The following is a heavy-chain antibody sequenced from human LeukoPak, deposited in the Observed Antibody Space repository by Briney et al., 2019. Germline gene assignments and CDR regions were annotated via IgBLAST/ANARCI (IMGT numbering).Heavy chain of an antibody. CDR3: ARGDSMAAAASKTIYYYQHGMDV. D-gene: IGHD6-25*01. J-gene: IGHJ6*02. Sequence: SVKVSCKASGGTFSSYAISWVRQAPGQGLEWMGGIIPLFGTANYAQKFQGRVTITAVESMSTAYMELSSLRSEDTAVYYCARGDSMAAAASKTIYYYQHGMDVWGQGTTVTVSS. V-gene: IGHV1-69*13. CDR2: IIPLFGTA. CDR1: GGTFSSYA.